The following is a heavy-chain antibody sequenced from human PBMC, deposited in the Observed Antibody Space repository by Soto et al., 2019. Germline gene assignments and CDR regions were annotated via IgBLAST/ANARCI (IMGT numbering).Heavy chain of an antibody. D-gene: IGHD3-3*01. Sequence: EVQLVESGGGLVQPGGSLRLSCAASGFIFSTYWMHWVRQAPGKGLVWVSRINSDGSSLSNADSVKGRFTISRDNAKNTLYLQMNSLRADDTAVYYCASQSGFGSPLGFDPWGQGTLVTVPS. J-gene: IGHJ5*02. V-gene: IGHV3-74*01. CDR3: ASQSGFGSPLGFDP. CDR1: GFIFSTYW. CDR2: INSDGSSL.